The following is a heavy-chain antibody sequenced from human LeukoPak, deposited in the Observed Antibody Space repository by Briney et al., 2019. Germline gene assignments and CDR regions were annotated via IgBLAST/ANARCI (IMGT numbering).Heavy chain of an antibody. CDR2: ISYDGSNK. D-gene: IGHD3-22*01. Sequence: PGGSLRLSCAASGFTFSSYGMRWVRQAPGKGLEWVAVISYDGSNKYYADSVKGRFTISRDNSKNTLYLQMNSLRAEDTAVYYCAKDGYQNTRYYYYGMDVWGQGTTVTVSS. CDR3: AKDGYQNTRYYYYGMDV. J-gene: IGHJ6*02. CDR1: GFTFSSYG. V-gene: IGHV3-30*18.